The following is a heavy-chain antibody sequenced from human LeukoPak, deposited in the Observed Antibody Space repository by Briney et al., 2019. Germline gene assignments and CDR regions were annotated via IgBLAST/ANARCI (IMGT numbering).Heavy chain of an antibody. V-gene: IGHV3-66*01. CDR3: ARDLALYSSSSGL. Sequence: PGGSLRLSCAASGFTVSSNYMSWVRQAPGKGLEWVSVIYSGGGTYYADSVKGRFTISRDNPKNTLYLQMNSLRAEDTAVYYCARDLALYSSSSGLWGQGTLVTVSS. CDR1: GFTVSSNY. J-gene: IGHJ4*02. CDR2: IYSGGGT. D-gene: IGHD6-6*01.